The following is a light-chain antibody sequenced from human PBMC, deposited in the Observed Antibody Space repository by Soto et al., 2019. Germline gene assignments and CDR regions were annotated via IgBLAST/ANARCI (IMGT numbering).Light chain of an antibody. CDR1: QSVSSY. J-gene: IGKJ3*01. CDR2: DAS. Sequence: EIVLTQSPATLSLSPGERATLSCGASQSVSSYLAWYQQKPGQAPRLLIYDASNRATGIPARFSGSGSGTDFTLTISSLEPEAFAVYYCQQRSNWPPFTFGPGTKVDIK. CDR3: QQRSNWPPFT. V-gene: IGKV3-11*01.